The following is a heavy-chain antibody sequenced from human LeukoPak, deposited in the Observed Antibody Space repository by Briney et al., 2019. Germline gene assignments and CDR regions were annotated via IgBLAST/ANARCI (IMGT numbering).Heavy chain of an antibody. D-gene: IGHD6-13*01. V-gene: IGHV4-4*07. CDR2: IYTSGST. CDR1: GGSISSYY. Sequence: PSETLSLTCTVSGGSISSYYWSWIRQPAGKGLEWIGRIYTSGSTNYNPSLKSRVTMSVDTSKKQSSLKLTSVTAADTALYYCAIRFGRLEAGGTPFDSWGQGTLVTVSS. CDR3: AIRFGRLEAGGTPFDS. J-gene: IGHJ4*02.